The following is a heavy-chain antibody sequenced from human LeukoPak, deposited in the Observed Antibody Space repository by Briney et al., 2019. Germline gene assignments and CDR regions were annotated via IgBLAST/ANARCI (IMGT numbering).Heavy chain of an antibody. CDR2: INHSGST. J-gene: IGHJ5*02. V-gene: IGHV4-34*01. CDR3: ALQGPSRYNWFDP. Sequence: PSETLSLTCAVYGGSFSGYYWSWIRQPPGKGLEWIGEINHSGSTNYNPSLKSRVTISVDTSKNQFSLKLSSVTAADTAVYYCALQGPSRYNWFDPWGQGTLVTVSS. D-gene: IGHD4-11*01. CDR1: GGSFSGYY.